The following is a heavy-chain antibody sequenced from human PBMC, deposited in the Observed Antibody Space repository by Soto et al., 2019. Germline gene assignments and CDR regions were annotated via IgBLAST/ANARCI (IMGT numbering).Heavy chain of an antibody. CDR3: ARDAIEPYSSGWYYFDY. Sequence: QVQLVQSGAEVKKPGSSVKVSCKASGGTFSSYTISWVRQAPGQGLEWMGRIIPILGIANYAQKFQGRVTMTADKSTSTAYMELSSLRSEATAVYYCARDAIEPYSSGWYYFDYWGQGTLVTVSS. J-gene: IGHJ4*02. CDR1: GGTFSSYT. D-gene: IGHD6-19*01. CDR2: IIPILGIA. V-gene: IGHV1-69*08.